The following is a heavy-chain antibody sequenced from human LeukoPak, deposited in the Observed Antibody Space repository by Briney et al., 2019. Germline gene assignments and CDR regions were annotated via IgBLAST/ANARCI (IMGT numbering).Heavy chain of an antibody. CDR2: ISGDGGST. J-gene: IGHJ4*02. V-gene: IGHV3-43*02. Sequence: GGSLRLSCAASGFTFDDYAMHWVRQAPGKGPEWVSLISGDGGSTYYADSVKGRFTISRDNSKNSLYLQMNSLRTEDTALYYCAKIQALEDYFDYWGQGTLVTVSS. CDR1: GFTFDDYA. CDR3: AKIQALEDYFDY.